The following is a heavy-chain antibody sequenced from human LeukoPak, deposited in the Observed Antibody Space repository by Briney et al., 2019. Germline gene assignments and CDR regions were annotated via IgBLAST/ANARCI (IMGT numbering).Heavy chain of an antibody. CDR3: ARQRGSGCLDY. J-gene: IGHJ4*02. CDR1: RFTLSNYW. V-gene: IGHV3-7*01. D-gene: IGHD6-19*01. CDR2: IKQDGSET. Sequence: GGSLRLSCAASRFTLSNYWMSWVRQAPAKELEWVANIKQDGSETYYVDSVKGRFTISRDNAKNSLSLQMNSLRAEDTAVYYCARQRGSGCLDYWGQGTLVTVSS.